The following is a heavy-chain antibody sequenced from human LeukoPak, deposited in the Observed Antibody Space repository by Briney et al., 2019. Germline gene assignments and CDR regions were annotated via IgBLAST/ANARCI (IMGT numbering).Heavy chain of an antibody. V-gene: IGHV3-11*04. D-gene: IGHD5-18*01. CDR2: ISSSASTI. CDR1: GFTFSDYY. J-gene: IGHJ4*02. CDR3: ARELGYSYGYGGYFDY. Sequence: GGSLRLSCAASGFTFSDYYMSWIRQAPGKGLEWLSYISSSASTIYYADSVKGRFTISRDNAKNSLYLQMNSLRAEDTAVYYCARELGYSYGYGGYFDYWGQGTLVTVSS.